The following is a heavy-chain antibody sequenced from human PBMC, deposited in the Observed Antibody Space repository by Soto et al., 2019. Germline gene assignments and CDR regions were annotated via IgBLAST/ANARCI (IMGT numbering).Heavy chain of an antibody. Sequence: SETLSLTCTVSGGSISSYYWSWIRQPPGKGLEWIGYIYYSGSTNYNPSLKSRVTISVDTSKNQFSLKLSSVTAADTATYYCARSRLRFLEWSRHHYYYYYMDVWGKGTTVTVSS. CDR3: ARSRLRFLEWSRHHYYYYYMDV. D-gene: IGHD3-3*01. CDR1: GGSISSYY. CDR2: IYYSGST. V-gene: IGHV4-59*01. J-gene: IGHJ6*03.